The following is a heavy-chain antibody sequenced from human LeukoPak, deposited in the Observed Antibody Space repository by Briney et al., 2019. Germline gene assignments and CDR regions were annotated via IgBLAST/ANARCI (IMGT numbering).Heavy chain of an antibody. Sequence: GGSLRLSCAAPGFTFSDYYMSWIRQAPGKGLEWGSYISSSSSYTNYTDSVKGRFTISRDNARSSLYLQMNRLRVEDTAVYYCARGGYCSGGTCSPVRYWGQGTLVTVSS. CDR1: GFTFSDYY. CDR2: ISSSSSYT. J-gene: IGHJ4*02. D-gene: IGHD2-15*01. CDR3: ARGGYCSGGTCSPVRY. V-gene: IGHV3-11*05.